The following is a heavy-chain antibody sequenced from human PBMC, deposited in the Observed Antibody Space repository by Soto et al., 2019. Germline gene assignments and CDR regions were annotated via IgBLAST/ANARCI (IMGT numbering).Heavy chain of an antibody. Sequence: GRSLKISCAASGFTFSSYSMNWVRQAPGKGLEWVSSISSSSSYIYYADSVKGRFTISRDNAKNSLYLQMNSLRAEDTAVYYCARVVVHYDFWSGISSNYYYGMDVWGQGTTVTVSS. CDR3: ARVVVHYDFWSGISSNYYYGMDV. J-gene: IGHJ6*02. CDR1: GFTFSSYS. CDR2: ISSSSSYI. V-gene: IGHV3-21*01. D-gene: IGHD3-3*01.